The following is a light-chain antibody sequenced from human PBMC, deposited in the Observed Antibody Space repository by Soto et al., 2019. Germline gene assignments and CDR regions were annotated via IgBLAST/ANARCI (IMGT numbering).Light chain of an antibody. V-gene: IGLV2-14*03. J-gene: IGLJ1*01. Sequence: QAVVTQPASVSGSPGQSITISCTGTSSDIGAFTFVSWYQQHPGKVPKLMIFDVNRRPSGVSDRFSGSKSGNTASPTISGLQAEDEGDYYCSSYTSSSTHVFGSGTKLTVL. CDR1: SSDIGAFTF. CDR2: DVN. CDR3: SSYTSSSTHV.